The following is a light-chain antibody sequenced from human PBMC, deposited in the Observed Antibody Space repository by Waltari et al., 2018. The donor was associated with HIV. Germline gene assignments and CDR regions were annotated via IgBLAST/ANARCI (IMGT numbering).Light chain of an antibody. V-gene: IGLV2-8*01. J-gene: IGLJ2*01. CDR3: SSYAGSNNVG. Sequence: QSALTQPPSASGSPGQSVTISCTGTSSDVGGYNYVSWYQQHPGKAPKLMIYEVSNRPPGVPDRFSGSKACNPASLTVSGLQAEDEADYYCSSYAGSNNVGFGGGTKLTVL. CDR1: SSDVGGYNY. CDR2: EVS.